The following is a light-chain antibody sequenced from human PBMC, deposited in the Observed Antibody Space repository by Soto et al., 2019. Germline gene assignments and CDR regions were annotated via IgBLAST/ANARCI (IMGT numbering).Light chain of an antibody. CDR1: GSVSTSY. V-gene: IGKV3-20*01. Sequence: EIVLTQSPGTLSLSPGERATLSCRASGSVSTSYLAWYQQKPGQAPRLLIYGASSRATGIPDRFSGSGSGTDFTLTISRLEPEDCAVYYCQQYGSAGTFGQGTKVEIK. J-gene: IGKJ1*01. CDR2: GAS. CDR3: QQYGSAGT.